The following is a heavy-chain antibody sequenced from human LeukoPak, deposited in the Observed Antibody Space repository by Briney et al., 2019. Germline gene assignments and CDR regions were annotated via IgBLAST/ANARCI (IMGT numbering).Heavy chain of an antibody. J-gene: IGHJ5*02. D-gene: IGHD3-10*01. CDR3: ARKVSMVRGVIGLFDP. Sequence: SETLSLTCAVYGGSFSGYYWSWIRQPPGKGLEWIGEINHSGSTNYNPSLKSRVTISVDTSKNQFSLKLSSVTAADTAVYYCARKVSMVRGVIGLFDPWGQGSLVTVTS. V-gene: IGHV4-34*01. CDR1: GGSFSGYY. CDR2: INHSGST.